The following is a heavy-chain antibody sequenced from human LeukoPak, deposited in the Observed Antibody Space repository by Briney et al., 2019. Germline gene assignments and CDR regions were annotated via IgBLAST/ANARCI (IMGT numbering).Heavy chain of an antibody. Sequence: GASVKVSCKASGYTFTGYYMHWVRQAPGQGLEWMGWINPNSGGTNYAQKFQGRVTMTRDTSISTAYMELSRLRSDDTAVYYCARRGGRVPPWAWFDPWGQGTLVTVSS. CDR3: ARRGGRVPPWAWFDP. V-gene: IGHV1-2*02. CDR2: INPNSGGT. CDR1: GYTFTGYY. J-gene: IGHJ5*02. D-gene: IGHD3-16*01.